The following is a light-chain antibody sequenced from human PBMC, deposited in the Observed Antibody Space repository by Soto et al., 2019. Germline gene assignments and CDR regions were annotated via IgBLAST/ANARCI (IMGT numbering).Light chain of an antibody. J-gene: IGKJ4*01. CDR1: QSVNSN. Sequence: EVVMTQSPATLSLSPGERATLSCRASQSVNSNLAWYQLKPGQAPRLLIYDASTRATGIPARFSGSGSGTEFTLTISSLQSEDFAVYYCQQYNKWPLTFGGGTKVEIK. CDR2: DAS. V-gene: IGKV3D-15*01. CDR3: QQYNKWPLT.